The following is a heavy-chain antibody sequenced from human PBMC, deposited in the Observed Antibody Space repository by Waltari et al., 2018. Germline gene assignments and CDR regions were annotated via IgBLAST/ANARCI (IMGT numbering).Heavy chain of an antibody. J-gene: IGHJ2*01. Sequence: EEQLVESGGGLVQPGGSLRLSCAASGFILSNYWLHWVRQAPGKGLVWVSRRSGCGSNANYADSVRGRFTISRDNANNTAYLQMNSLTVEDTAVYYCAKYSSSSGGADWYFDLWGRGSLLTVSS. V-gene: IGHV3-74*01. CDR2: RSGCGSNA. CDR3: AKYSSSSGGADWYFDL. D-gene: IGHD4-4*01. CDR1: GFILSNYW.